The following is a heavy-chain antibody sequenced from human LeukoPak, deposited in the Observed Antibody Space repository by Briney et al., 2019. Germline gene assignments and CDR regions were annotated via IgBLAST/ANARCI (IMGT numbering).Heavy chain of an antibody. V-gene: IGHV4-59*08. J-gene: IGHJ4*02. D-gene: IGHD3-22*01. CDR1: GGSISSYY. Sequence: SETLSLTCTVSGGSISSYYWSWIRQPPGKGLEWIGSIYHSGSTYYNPSLKSRVTISVDTSKNQFSLKLSSVTAADTAVYYCARHRLHYYDSSPFDYWGQGTLVTVSS. CDR2: IYHSGST. CDR3: ARHRLHYYDSSPFDY.